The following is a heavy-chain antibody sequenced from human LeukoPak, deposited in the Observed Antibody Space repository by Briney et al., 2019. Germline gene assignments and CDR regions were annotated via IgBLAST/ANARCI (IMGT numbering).Heavy chain of an antibody. V-gene: IGHV3-53*01. CDR1: GFTVSSNY. CDR3: ARDSPNYYDSSGEGYFDL. Sequence: GGSLRLSCAASGFTVSSNYMSWVRQAPGKGLEWVSVIYSGGSTYYADSVKGRFTISRDNSKNTLYLQMSSLRAEDTAVYYCARDSPNYYDSSGEGYFDLWGRGTLVTVSS. D-gene: IGHD3-22*01. CDR2: IYSGGST. J-gene: IGHJ2*01.